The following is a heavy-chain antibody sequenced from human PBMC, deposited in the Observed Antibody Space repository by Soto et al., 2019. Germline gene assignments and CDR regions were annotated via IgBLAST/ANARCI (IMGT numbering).Heavy chain of an antibody. CDR3: ARAHYPDYGDYLYYYSMDV. D-gene: IGHD4-17*01. CDR1: GFTFSSYA. CDR2: ISYDGSNK. J-gene: IGHJ6*02. Sequence: GGSLRLSCAASGFTFSSYAMHWVRQAPGKGLEWVAVISYDGSNKYYADSVKGRFTISRDNSKNTLYLQMNSLRAEDTAVYYCARAHYPDYGDYLYYYSMDVWGQGTTVTVSS. V-gene: IGHV3-30-3*01.